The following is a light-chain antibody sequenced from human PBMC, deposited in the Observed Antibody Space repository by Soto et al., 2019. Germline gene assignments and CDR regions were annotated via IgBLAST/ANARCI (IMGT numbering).Light chain of an antibody. V-gene: IGLV2-14*01. CDR3: SSYTTDTIWV. Sequence: QSALTQPPSASGSPGQSVTISCTGTSSDVGDNYVSWYQQRPGKAPKLMIYEVNNRPSGVSDRFSGSKSANTASLTISGLQSEDEATYYCSSYTTDTIWVFGGGTKLTVL. J-gene: IGLJ3*02. CDR2: EVN. CDR1: SSDVGDNY.